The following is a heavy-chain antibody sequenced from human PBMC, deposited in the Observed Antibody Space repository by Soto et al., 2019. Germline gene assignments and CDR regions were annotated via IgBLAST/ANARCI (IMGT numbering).Heavy chain of an antibody. J-gene: IGHJ6*02. CDR1: GYSFTSYW. CDR3: ARRPRGWQLVATYYYYGRDV. D-gene: IGHD6-6*01. V-gene: IGHV5-10-1*01. Sequence: RGESLKISCKGSGYSFTSYWISWVRQMPGKGLEWMGRIDPSDSYTNCSPSFQGHVTISADKSISTAYLQWSSLKASDTAMYSCARRPRGWQLVATYYYYGRDVWGQETTVTVS. CDR2: IDPSDSYT.